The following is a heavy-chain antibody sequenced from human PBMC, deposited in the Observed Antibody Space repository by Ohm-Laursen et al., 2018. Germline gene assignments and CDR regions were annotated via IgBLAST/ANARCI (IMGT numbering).Heavy chain of an antibody. CDR3: ALESPYDYVWGSYRY. CDR2: FYISGNT. CDR1: GGSINSYY. V-gene: IGHV4-4*07. Sequence: SDTLSLTCTVSGGSINSYYWSWIRQPAGRGLEWIGRFYISGNTNYNPSLKSRVSMSVDTSKNQFSLKLSSVTAADTAVYYCALESPYDYVWGSYRYWGQGTLVTVSS. J-gene: IGHJ4*02. D-gene: IGHD3-16*01.